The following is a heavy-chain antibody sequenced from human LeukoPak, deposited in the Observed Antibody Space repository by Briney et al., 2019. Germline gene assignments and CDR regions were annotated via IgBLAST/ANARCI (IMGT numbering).Heavy chain of an antibody. CDR2: ISGSAGTI. D-gene: IGHD6-13*01. J-gene: IGHJ4*02. Sequence: GGSLRLSCAASGFTFSSYSMNWVRQAPGKGLEWVSYISGSAGTINYADSVRGRFTISRDNTKNSLYLQMSSLRAEDTAIYYCARAYYSTNWYNYWGQGTLVTVSS. CDR1: GFTFSSYS. V-gene: IGHV3-48*04. CDR3: ARAYYSTNWYNY.